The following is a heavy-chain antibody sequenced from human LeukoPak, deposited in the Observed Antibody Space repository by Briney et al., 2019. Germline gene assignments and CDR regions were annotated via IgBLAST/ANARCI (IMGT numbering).Heavy chain of an antibody. V-gene: IGHV4-59*01. D-gene: IGHD2-8*01. CDR3: ARISYGILSYFFDY. CDR1: GGSINSYY. Sequence: SETLSLTCTVSGGSINSYYWSWIRQPPGKGLEWIGYIYYTGSTNYNPSLKSRVTISIGTSKNQFSLELSSVTAADTAVYYCARISYGILSYFFDYWGQGTLLTVSS. CDR2: IYYTGST. J-gene: IGHJ4*02.